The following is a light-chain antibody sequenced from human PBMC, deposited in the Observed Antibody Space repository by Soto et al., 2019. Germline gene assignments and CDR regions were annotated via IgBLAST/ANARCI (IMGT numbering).Light chain of an antibody. CDR1: QGISND. CDR2: AAS. Sequence: DMQMTQSPSSLSASVGDRVTITCLASQGISNDLAWYQQKPGKVPKLLIYAASTLQSGVPSRFSGSGSGTDFTLTISSLQPEDVATYYCQNYNSAPLTFGRGTKVDIK. V-gene: IGKV1-27*01. CDR3: QNYNSAPLT. J-gene: IGKJ3*01.